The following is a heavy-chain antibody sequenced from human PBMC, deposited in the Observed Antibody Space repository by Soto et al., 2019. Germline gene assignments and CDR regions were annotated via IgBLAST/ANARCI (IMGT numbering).Heavy chain of an antibody. CDR3: AREGLAFSDYFDY. J-gene: IGHJ4*02. Sequence: LSLTCTVSGGSISSYYWSWIRQPPGKGLEWIGYIYYSGSTNYNPSLKSRVTISVDTSKNQFSLKLSSVTAADTAVYYCAREGLAFSDYFDYWGQGTLVTVSS. V-gene: IGHV4-59*01. CDR1: GGSISSYY. CDR2: IYYSGST. D-gene: IGHD3-3*02.